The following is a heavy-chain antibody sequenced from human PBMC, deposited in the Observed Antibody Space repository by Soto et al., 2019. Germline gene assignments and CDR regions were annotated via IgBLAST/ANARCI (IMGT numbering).Heavy chain of an antibody. Sequence: ASVKVSCKASGYTFTSYGISWVRQAPGQGLEWMGWISAYNGNTNYAQKFQGWVTMTRDTSISTAYMELSRLRSDDTAMYYCARGGDSSPYFDLWGRGTLVTV. CDR2: ISAYNGNT. CDR1: GYTFTSYG. CDR3: ARGGDSSPYFDL. D-gene: IGHD3-10*01. J-gene: IGHJ2*01. V-gene: IGHV1-18*01.